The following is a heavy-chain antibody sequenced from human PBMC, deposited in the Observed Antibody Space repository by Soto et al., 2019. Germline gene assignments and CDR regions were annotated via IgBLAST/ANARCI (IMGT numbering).Heavy chain of an antibody. D-gene: IGHD6-13*01. CDR3: AKVSSSWYAGFFDL. CDR2: LSDSGDSI. Sequence: EVQLLESGGGLVQPGRSLRLSCTASGVTFSSHAMTWVRQAPVKGLEWVSGLSDSGDSIYYADSVKGRFTIYRDNSMNPLYLQLNTRRGEDTAVYYCAKVSSSWYAGFFDLWGQGTLVTVSS. J-gene: IGHJ4*02. CDR1: GVTFSSHA. V-gene: IGHV3-23*01.